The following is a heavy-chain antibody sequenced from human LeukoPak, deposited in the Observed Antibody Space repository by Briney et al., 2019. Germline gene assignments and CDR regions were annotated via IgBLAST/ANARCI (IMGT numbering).Heavy chain of an antibody. J-gene: IGHJ4*02. D-gene: IGHD3-16*01. Sequence: SETLSLTCTVSGASLTSYHWSWIRQPPGKGLEWIGYIHYTGSTNYNPSLKSRVTISVDTSKSQFSLKLSSVTAADTAVYYCARHDYGATRDYWGQGTLVTVSS. V-gene: IGHV4-59*01. CDR3: ARHDYGATRDY. CDR2: IHYTGST. CDR1: GASLTSYH.